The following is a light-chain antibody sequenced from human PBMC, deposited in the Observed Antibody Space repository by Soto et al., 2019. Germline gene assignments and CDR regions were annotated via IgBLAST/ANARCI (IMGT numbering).Light chain of an antibody. Sequence: NFMLTQPRSVSGSPGKTVTISCTRSSGSIADNSVQWHQQRPGSAPTTLIYNSDERPSGVPHRFSASIDRSSNSASLTISGLKTEDEADYFCQTYNSISFVVFGGGTKLTVL. CDR3: QTYNSISFVV. CDR1: SGSIADNS. J-gene: IGLJ2*01. CDR2: NSD. V-gene: IGLV6-57*04.